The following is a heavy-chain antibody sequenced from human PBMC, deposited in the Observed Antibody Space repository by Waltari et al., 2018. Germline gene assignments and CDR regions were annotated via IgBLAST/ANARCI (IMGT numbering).Heavy chain of an antibody. Sequence: QVQLQQWGAGLLKPSETLSLTCAVYGGSFRGSYWRWIRQPPGTGLEWIGEITHSGSTNYNPSLKSRVTISVDTSKNQFSLKLSSVTAADTAVYYCARGTRLQYDILTGYYIGPGSYGMDVWGQGTTVTVSS. D-gene: IGHD3-9*01. CDR2: ITHSGST. V-gene: IGHV4-34*01. CDR3: ARGTRLQYDILTGYYIGPGSYGMDV. J-gene: IGHJ6*02. CDR1: GGSFRGSY.